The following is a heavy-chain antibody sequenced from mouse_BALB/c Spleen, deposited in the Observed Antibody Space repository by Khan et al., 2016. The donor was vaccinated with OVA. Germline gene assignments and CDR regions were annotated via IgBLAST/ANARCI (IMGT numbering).Heavy chain of an antibody. D-gene: IGHD1-1*01. Sequence: EVQLRESGPELMKPGASVKISCKASGYSFTSYYIHWMIQCHGNSLEWIGYIDPSSGGSTYNQKFKDKATLTVDKSSSTAYLHLSNLTSEDTAVYYSTRHYCVTMFTNWGQGTLVTVSA. J-gene: IGHJ3*01. CDR1: GYSFTSYY. V-gene: IGHV1-31*01. CDR2: IDPSSGGS. CDR3: TRHYCVTMFTN.